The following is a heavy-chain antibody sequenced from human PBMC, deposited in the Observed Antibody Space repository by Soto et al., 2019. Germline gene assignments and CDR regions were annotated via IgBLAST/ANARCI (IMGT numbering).Heavy chain of an antibody. CDR1: GGSTSGNY. V-gene: IGHV4-4*07. J-gene: IGHJ2*01. CDR3: ARDFDVNTALDYWYFDL. CDR2: IYSSGRT. Sequence: QVQLQESGPGPVKASETLSITCTLSGGSTSGNYWSWIRHPAGKGLEWIGRIYSSGRTHYNPSLKSRVTMSVSTNHFALKLNSVTAADTAVYYCARDFDVNTALDYWYFDLWGRGTLVTVSS. D-gene: IGHD5-18*01.